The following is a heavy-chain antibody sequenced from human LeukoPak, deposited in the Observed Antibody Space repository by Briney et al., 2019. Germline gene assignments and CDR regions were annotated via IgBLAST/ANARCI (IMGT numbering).Heavy chain of an antibody. CDR1: GGTFSSYA. Sequence: SVKVSCKASGGTFSSYAISWVRQVPGQGLEWMGGIIPIFGTANYAQKFQGRVTITADESSGTAYMELSMRRSEDTDVYYCARDDSSGYPTDYWGQGTLVTVSS. J-gene: IGHJ4*02. CDR3: ARDDSSGYPTDY. V-gene: IGHV1-69*01. CDR2: IIPIFGTA. D-gene: IGHD3-22*01.